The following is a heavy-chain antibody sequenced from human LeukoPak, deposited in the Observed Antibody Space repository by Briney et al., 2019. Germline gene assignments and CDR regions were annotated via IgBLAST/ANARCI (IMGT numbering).Heavy chain of an antibody. V-gene: IGHV3-23*01. J-gene: IGHJ6*02. CDR3: AREEINGYYPYLYYYGMDV. CDR2: ISGSGGST. CDR1: GFTFSSYA. D-gene: IGHD1-26*01. Sequence: GGSLRLTCAASGFTFSSYAMSWVRQAPGKGLEWVSAISGSGGSTYYADSVKGRFTISRDNAKNSLYLQMNSLRAEDTAVYYCAREEINGYYPYLYYYGMDVWGQGTTVTVSS.